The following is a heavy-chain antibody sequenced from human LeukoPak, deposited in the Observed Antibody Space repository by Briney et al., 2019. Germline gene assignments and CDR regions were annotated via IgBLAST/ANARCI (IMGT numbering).Heavy chain of an antibody. V-gene: IGHV3-23*01. D-gene: IGHD6-19*01. CDR3: AKDSSGWSHIYMDV. CDR1: EVTFSSYA. Sequence: PGGSLRLSCAASEVTFSSYAMTWVRQAPGKGLELVSGISAGVGTTDYADSVKGRFSISRDNSKTPVYLQMNSLRAEDTAVYYCAKDSSGWSHIYMDVWGKGTTVTVSS. CDR2: ISAGVGTT. J-gene: IGHJ6*03.